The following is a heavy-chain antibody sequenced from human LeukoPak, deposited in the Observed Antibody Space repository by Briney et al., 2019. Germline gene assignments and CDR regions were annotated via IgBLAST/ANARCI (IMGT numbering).Heavy chain of an antibody. V-gene: IGHV3-48*04. CDR1: GFTFSTYG. CDR2: IRSSGSTI. D-gene: IGHD3-22*01. Sequence: PGGSLRLSCAASGFTFSTYGMSWVRQAPGKGLEWVSYIRSSGSTIYYADSVKGRSTISRDNAKNSLHLQMNSLRAEDTAVYYCARTETYYYDSSGYYFDYWGQGTLVTVSS. CDR3: ARTETYYYDSSGYYFDY. J-gene: IGHJ4*02.